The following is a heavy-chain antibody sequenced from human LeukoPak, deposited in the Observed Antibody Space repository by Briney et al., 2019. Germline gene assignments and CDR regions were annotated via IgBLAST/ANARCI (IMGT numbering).Heavy chain of an antibody. V-gene: IGHV3-20*04. CDR1: GFTFDDYG. CDR3: ARETPRRGETRDGYR. CDR2: INWNGGST. D-gene: IGHD5-24*01. Sequence: PRGSLRLSCAASGFTFDDYGMSWVRQAPGKGLEWVSGINWNGGSTGYADSVKGRFTISRDNPKNLLFLQINSLRVEDTAVYYCARETPRRGETRDGYRWGQGTVVTVSS. J-gene: IGHJ4*02.